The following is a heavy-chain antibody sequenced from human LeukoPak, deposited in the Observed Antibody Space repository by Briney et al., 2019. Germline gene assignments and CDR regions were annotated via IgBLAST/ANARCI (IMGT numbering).Heavy chain of an antibody. CDR3: ARVRRYQPLLDYFDY. V-gene: IGHV4-59*01. D-gene: IGHD2-2*01. Sequence: SETLSLTCTVSGGSISSYYWSWIRQPPGKGLEWIGYIYYSGSTNYNPSLKSRVTISVDTSKNQFSLKLCSVTAADTAVYYCARVRRYQPLLDYFDYWGQGTLVTVSS. J-gene: IGHJ4*02. CDR1: GGSISSYY. CDR2: IYYSGST.